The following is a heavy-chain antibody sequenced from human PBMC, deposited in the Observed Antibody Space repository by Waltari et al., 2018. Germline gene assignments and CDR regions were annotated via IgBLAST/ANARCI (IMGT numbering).Heavy chain of an antibody. CDR2: IYSGGET. Sequence: EVQLVESGGGLVQPGESLRLSCQAAGFMVYRHYMSWVRQAPGKGLEWVSVIYSGGETYHADSVRGRFTISRDNSKNTINLQMNSLRVEDSAVYFCARDSGGGDYDYWGQGTLVTVSS. J-gene: IGHJ4*02. V-gene: IGHV3-66*01. D-gene: IGHD4-17*01. CDR1: GFMVYRHY. CDR3: ARDSGGGDYDY.